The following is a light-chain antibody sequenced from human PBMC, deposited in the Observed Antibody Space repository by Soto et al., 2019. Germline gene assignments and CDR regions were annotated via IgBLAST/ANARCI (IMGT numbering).Light chain of an antibody. V-gene: IGKV3-20*01. CDR1: QDIGSSN. J-gene: IGKJ4*01. Sequence: EIVLTQSPGTLSLSPGERATLSCRASQDIGSSNVAWYQHKPGLAPRLLLYGASSRATGIPDRFSGGGSGTDFTLTISSLEPEDFAVYYCQQHANWPLTFGGGTKVDIK. CDR2: GAS. CDR3: QQHANWPLT.